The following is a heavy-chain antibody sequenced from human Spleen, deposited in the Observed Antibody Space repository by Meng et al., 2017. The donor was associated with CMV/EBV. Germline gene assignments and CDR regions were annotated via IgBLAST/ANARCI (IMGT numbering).Heavy chain of an antibody. Sequence: SVKVSCKASGGTFSSYAISWVRQAPGQGLEWMGGIIPILGIANYAQKFQGRVTITADKSTSTAYMELSSLRSEDTVVYYCARDQITSGSYPYYYYYGMDVWGQGTTVTVSS. CDR1: GGTFSSYA. CDR3: ARDQITSGSYPYYYYYGMDV. D-gene: IGHD1-26*01. CDR2: IIPILGIA. V-gene: IGHV1-69*10. J-gene: IGHJ6*02.